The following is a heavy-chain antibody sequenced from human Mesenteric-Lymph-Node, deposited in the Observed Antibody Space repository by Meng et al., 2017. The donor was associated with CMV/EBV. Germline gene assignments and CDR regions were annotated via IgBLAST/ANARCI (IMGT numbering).Heavy chain of an antibody. Sequence: ESLKISCAATGFSISTYSMNWVRQAPGKGLVWVSRINSDGSSTSYADSVKGRFTISRDNAKNTLYLQMNSLRAEDTAVYYCARDSHSTIWPDYWGQGTLVTVSS. CDR3: ARDSHSTIWPDY. CDR1: GFSISTYS. V-gene: IGHV3-74*01. J-gene: IGHJ4*02. CDR2: INSDGSST. D-gene: IGHD5/OR15-5a*01.